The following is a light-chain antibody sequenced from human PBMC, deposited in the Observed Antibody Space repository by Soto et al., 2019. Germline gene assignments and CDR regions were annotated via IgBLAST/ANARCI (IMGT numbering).Light chain of an antibody. CDR3: QQYNSWPPIT. CDR1: QNIITN. V-gene: IGKV3-15*01. Sequence: VLTQSPGPPSGAPGQTAHLSLRASQNIITNLAWYQQKPGQAPRLLIYDASTRATGIPDRFSGGGSGTEFTLTISSLQSEDFVVYYCQQYNSWPPITFGQGTRLEIK. J-gene: IGKJ5*01. CDR2: DAS.